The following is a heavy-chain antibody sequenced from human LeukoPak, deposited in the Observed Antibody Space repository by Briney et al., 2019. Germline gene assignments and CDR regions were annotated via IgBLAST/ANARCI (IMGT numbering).Heavy chain of an antibody. J-gene: IGHJ5*02. CDR2: IYYSGRT. CDR3: AREVDYGAHGWFDP. Sequence: SETMSLTCTVSGGSISSGAYCWGWIRQPPGKGLEWFGYIYYSGRTHYNPSLRSRATISVDTSKNQFSLKLSSVTAAATAVYYCAREVDYGAHGWFDPWGQGTLVTASS. V-gene: IGHV4-30-4*01. CDR1: GGSISSGAYC. D-gene: IGHD4-17*01.